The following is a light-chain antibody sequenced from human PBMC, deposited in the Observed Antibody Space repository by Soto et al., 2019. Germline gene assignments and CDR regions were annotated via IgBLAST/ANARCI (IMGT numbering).Light chain of an antibody. CDR2: KVS. J-gene: IGKJ1*01. Sequence: DVVLSQSSLSLPVTPGQPASISCRSSGSLVSSDGDIYLNWFQQRPGQSPRRLIHKVSNRDSGVPDRFSGSGSGTDFTLKISRVEAEDVGVYYCMQGTYWPPAFGQGTKVEIK. CDR1: GSLVSSDGDIY. V-gene: IGKV2-30*01. CDR3: MQGTYWPPA.